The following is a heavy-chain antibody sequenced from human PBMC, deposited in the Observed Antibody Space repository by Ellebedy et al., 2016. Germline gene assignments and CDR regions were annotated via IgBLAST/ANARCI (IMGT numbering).Heavy chain of an antibody. CDR2: ISTSGNT. J-gene: IGHJ4*02. V-gene: IGHV4-61*09. CDR1: GDSINAGTYY. CDR3: ATLTIPGGSDY. D-gene: IGHD3-16*01. Sequence: SETLSLTXIVSGDSINAGTYYWSWIRQPSGKGPEWIGHISTSGNTIYNPSLRSRVTMSVDTSRNHFSLELASVTVADTAVYYCATLTIPGGSDYWGQGALVTVSS.